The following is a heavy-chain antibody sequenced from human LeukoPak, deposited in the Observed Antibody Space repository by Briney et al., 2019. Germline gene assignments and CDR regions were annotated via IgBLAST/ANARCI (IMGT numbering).Heavy chain of an antibody. CDR3: ARRDIAAAGTFDP. J-gene: IGHJ5*02. D-gene: IGHD6-13*01. CDR1: GLAFSAYK. V-gene: IGHV3-74*01. Sequence: GSLRLSCAASGLAFSAYKMHWVRQAPGKGLVWVSRINSDGSSTSYADSVKGRFTITRDNAKNTLYLQMNSLRAEDTAVYYCARRDIAAAGTFDPWGQGTLVTVSS. CDR2: INSDGSST.